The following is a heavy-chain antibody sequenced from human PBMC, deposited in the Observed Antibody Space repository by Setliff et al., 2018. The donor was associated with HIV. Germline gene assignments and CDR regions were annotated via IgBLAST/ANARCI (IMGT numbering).Heavy chain of an antibody. CDR3: ARAPKVGITSTNAFNI. D-gene: IGHD3-22*01. V-gene: IGHV4-59*08. J-gene: IGHJ3*02. Sequence: SETLSLTCTVSGGSVSSYYWSWIRQPPGKGLEWIGYIYYSGSTNYNPSLKSRITISVDTSKDQFSLNLSSVTATDTAVYYCARAPKVGITSTNAFNIWGQGTMVTVSS. CDR1: GGSVSSYY. CDR2: IYYSGST.